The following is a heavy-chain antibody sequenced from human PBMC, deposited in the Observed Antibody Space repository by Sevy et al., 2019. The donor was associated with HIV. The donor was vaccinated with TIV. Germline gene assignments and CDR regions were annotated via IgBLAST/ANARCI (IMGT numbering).Heavy chain of an antibody. Sequence: ASVKVSCKASGYTFIDNYIHWVRQAPGQGLDGMGWITPNTGAAKYARKFQGRLTLTRDTSSSTVYMELTSLTSDDTAVYYCARHIGNSKTDPWGQGTLVTVSS. CDR2: ITPNTGAA. V-gene: IGHV1-2*02. CDR1: GYTFIDNY. D-gene: IGHD2-21*01. J-gene: IGHJ5*02. CDR3: ARHIGNSKTDP.